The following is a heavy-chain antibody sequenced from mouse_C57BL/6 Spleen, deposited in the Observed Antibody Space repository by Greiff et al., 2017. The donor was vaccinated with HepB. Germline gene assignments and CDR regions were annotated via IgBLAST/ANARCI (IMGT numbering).Heavy chain of an antibody. CDR1: GYTFTSYW. CDR3: AIEGTTEDYAMDY. D-gene: IGHD1-1*01. J-gene: IGHJ4*01. V-gene: IGHV1-74*01. Sequence: QVQLKQPGAELVKPGASVKVSCKASGYTFTSYWMHWVKQRPGQGLEWIGRIHPSDSDTNYNQKFKGKATLTVDKSSSTAYMQLSSLTSEDSAVYYCAIEGTTEDYAMDYWGQGTSVTVSS. CDR2: IHPSDSDT.